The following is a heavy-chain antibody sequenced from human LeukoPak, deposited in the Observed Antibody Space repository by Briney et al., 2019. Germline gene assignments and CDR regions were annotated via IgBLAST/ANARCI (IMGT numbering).Heavy chain of an antibody. CDR1: GYTFTSYG. CDR3: ARTGYYYDSSGYPSGDY. Sequence: ASVKVSCKASGYTFTSYGISWVRQAPGQGLEWMGWISAYNGNTNYAQKLQGRVTITTDTSTSTAYMELRSLRSDDTAVYYCARTGYYYDSSGYPSGDYWGQGTLVTVSS. D-gene: IGHD3-22*01. J-gene: IGHJ4*02. CDR2: ISAYNGNT. V-gene: IGHV1-18*01.